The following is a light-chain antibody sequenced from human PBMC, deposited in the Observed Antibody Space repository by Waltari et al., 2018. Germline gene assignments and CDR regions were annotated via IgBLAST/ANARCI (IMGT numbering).Light chain of an antibody. V-gene: IGLV2-8*01. CDR1: SSDVGGYNY. CDR2: EVS. J-gene: IGLJ3*02. CDR3: SSYGGSINLV. Sequence: QSALTQPPSASGSPGQSVTISCTGTSSDVGGYNYVSWYQPHPGKAPNVLVYEVSKRPYGVPDRFSGSKSGNTASLTVSGVQAEDEADYYCSSYGGSINLVFGGGTKLTVL.